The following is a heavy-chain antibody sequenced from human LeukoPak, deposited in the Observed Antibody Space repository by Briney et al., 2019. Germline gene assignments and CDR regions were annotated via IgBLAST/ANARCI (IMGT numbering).Heavy chain of an antibody. V-gene: IGHV4-34*01. J-gene: IGHJ6*02. CDR1: GGSFSGYY. D-gene: IGHD6-19*01. CDR3: ASRAGIAVAGRCYYGTDV. Sequence: PSETLSLTCAVYGGSFSGYYWSWIRQPPGKGLEWIGEINHSGSTNYNPSLKSRVTISVDTSKNQFSLKLSSVTAADTAVYYCASRAGIAVAGRCYYGTDVWGQGTTVTVSS. CDR2: INHSGST.